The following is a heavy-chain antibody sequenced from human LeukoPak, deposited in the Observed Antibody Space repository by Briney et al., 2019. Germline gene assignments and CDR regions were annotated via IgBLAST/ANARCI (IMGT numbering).Heavy chain of an antibody. D-gene: IGHD2-2*01. Sequence: PGGSLRLSCAASGFMFSNFAMSWVRQAPGKGLEWVSTIYYSGGNTYSADSVKGRFTISRDNAKNTPYLQMDSLRAEDTAVYYCAKDQGQAVVPRWFDNWGQGTLVTVSS. J-gene: IGHJ4*02. CDR2: IYYSGGNT. CDR3: AKDQGQAVVPRWFDN. CDR1: GFMFSNFA. V-gene: IGHV3-23*01.